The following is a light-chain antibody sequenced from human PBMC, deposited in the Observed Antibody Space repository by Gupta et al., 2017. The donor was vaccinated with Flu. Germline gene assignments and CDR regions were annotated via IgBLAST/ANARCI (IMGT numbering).Light chain of an antibody. CDR1: QSLLHSNGYNY. CDR2: LGS. V-gene: IGKV2-28*01. J-gene: IGKJ4*01. Sequence: DIVMTQSPLSVTPGEPASISCRSSQSLLHSNGYNYLDWYLQRPGQSPQLLIYLGSHRASGVPDKFSGSGSGTDFMLNISRVEAEDVGVYYCMEALKTPLFGGGTKVEI. CDR3: MEALKTPL.